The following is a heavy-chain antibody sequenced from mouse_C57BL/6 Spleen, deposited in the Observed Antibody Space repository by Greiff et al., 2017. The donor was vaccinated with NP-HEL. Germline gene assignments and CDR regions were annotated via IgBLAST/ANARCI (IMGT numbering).Heavy chain of an antibody. Sequence: QVQLQQSGAELVRPGTSVKVSCKASGYAFTNYLIEWVKQRPGQGLEWIGVINPGSGGTNYNEKFKGKATLTADKSSSTAYMQLSSLTSEDSAVYFCAREDYYGSSYVNFDVWGTGTTVTVSS. V-gene: IGHV1-54*01. J-gene: IGHJ1*03. CDR1: GYAFTNYL. CDR2: INPGSGGT. D-gene: IGHD1-1*01. CDR3: AREDYYGSSYVNFDV.